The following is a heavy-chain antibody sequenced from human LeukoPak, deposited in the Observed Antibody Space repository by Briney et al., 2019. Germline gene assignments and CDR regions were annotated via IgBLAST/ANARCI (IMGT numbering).Heavy chain of an antibody. J-gene: IGHJ4*03. CDR3: ASAWSDGTAYCIDL. Sequence: KPSETQSLTCSVSGDSFSIYHWICVRQPPGKGLEWIGYMYSSGRNNYNSSLKSRVTIALHTSQNQVSLKLRSVTAADTAVYYCASAWSDGTAYCIDLWGQGNLGAVSS. V-gene: IGHV4-59*01. D-gene: IGHD2-21*01. CDR1: GDSFSIYH. CDR2: MYSSGRN.